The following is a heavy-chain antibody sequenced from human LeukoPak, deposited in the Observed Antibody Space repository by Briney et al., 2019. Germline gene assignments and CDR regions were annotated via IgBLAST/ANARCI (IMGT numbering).Heavy chain of an antibody. J-gene: IGHJ6*02. CDR1: GFTVSSNY. D-gene: IGHD6-6*01. CDR2: IYSGGST. CDR3: AGGQLLPDYYYYGMDV. V-gene: IGHV3-66*02. Sequence: GGSLRLSCAASGFTVSSNYMSWVRQAPGKGLEWVSVIYSGGSTYYADSVKGRFTISRDNSKNTLYLQMNSLRAEDTAVYYCAGGQLLPDYYYYGMDVWGQGTTVTVSS.